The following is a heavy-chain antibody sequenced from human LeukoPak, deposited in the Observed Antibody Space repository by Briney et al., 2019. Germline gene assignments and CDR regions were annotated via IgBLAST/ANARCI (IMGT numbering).Heavy chain of an antibody. D-gene: IGHD3-22*01. CDR2: INHSGST. J-gene: IGHJ6*02. CDR1: GGSFSGYY. CDR3: ARDYMSRYYDSSGYYLSYYYGMDV. V-gene: IGHV4-34*01. Sequence: SETLSLTCAVYGGSFSGYYWSWIRQPPGKGLEWIGEINHSGSTNYNPSLKSRVTISVDTSKNQFSLKLSSVTAADTAVYYCARDYMSRYYDSSGYYLSYYYGMDVWGQGTTVTVSS.